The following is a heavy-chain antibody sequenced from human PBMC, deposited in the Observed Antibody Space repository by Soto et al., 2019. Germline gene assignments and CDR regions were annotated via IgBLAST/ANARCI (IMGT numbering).Heavy chain of an antibody. V-gene: IGHV3-73*02. CDR3: TRRIVGATTQGLYGMDV. J-gene: IGHJ6*02. D-gene: IGHD1-26*01. CDR1: GFTLSGSA. Sequence: EVQLVESGGGLVQPGGSLKLSCAASGFTLSGSAMHWVRQASGKGLEWVGRIRSKANSYATAYAASVKGRFTISRDDSKNTAYLQMNSLKTEDTAVYYCTRRIVGATTQGLYGMDVWGQGTTVTVSS. CDR2: IRSKANSYAT.